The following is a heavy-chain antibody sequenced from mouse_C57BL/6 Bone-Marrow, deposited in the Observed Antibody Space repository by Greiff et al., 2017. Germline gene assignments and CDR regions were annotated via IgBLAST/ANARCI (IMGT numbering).Heavy chain of an antibody. V-gene: IGHV1-54*01. CDR1: GYAFTNYL. CDR2: INPGSGGT. J-gene: IGHJ3*01. Sequence: QVQLQQSGAELVRPGTSVKVSCKASGYAFTNYLIEWVKQRPGQGLEWIGVINPGSGGTNYNEKFKGKATLTADKSSSTAYMQLSSLTSEDSAVYFCARGSLHWGQGTLVTVSA. D-gene: IGHD6-1*01. CDR3: ARGSLH.